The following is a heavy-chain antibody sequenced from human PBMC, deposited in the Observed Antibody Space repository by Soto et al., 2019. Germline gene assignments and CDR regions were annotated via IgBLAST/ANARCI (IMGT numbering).Heavy chain of an antibody. CDR2: IYYSGST. CDR1: GGSISSGDYE. D-gene: IGHD3-3*01. J-gene: IGHJ4*02. V-gene: IGHV4-30-4*01. CDR3: ARAAPYDFWRPLEAYYFDY. Sequence: SETLSLTCTVSGGSISSGDYEWSWIRQPPGKGLEWIGYIYYSGSTYYNPSLKSRVTISVDTSKNQFSLKLSSVTAADTAVYYCARAAPYDFWRPLEAYYFDYWGQGTLVTVSS.